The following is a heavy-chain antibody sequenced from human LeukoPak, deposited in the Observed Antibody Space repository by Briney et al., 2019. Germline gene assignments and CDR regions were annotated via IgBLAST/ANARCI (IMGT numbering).Heavy chain of an antibody. CDR1: GYTFTSYG. Sequence: ASVKVSCKASGYTFTSYGISWVRPAPRQGLEWMGWISAYNGNTNYAQKLQARVTMTTDTSTSTAYMELRSLRSDDTAVYYCARPSSSSDSFDYWGQGTLVTVSS. CDR3: ARPSSSSDSFDY. J-gene: IGHJ4*02. CDR2: ISAYNGNT. V-gene: IGHV1-18*01. D-gene: IGHD6-6*01.